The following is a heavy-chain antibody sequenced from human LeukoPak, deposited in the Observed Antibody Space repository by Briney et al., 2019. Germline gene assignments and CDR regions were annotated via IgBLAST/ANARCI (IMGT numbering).Heavy chain of an antibody. CDR3: AKGSVAIPQFFKS. J-gene: IGHJ4*02. Sequence: GGSLRLSCEASGFSFRNYAMNWVRQAPGKGLEWVASISGTGGSTFYADFAKGRFIISRDNSKDTLSLQLDSLTGTDTAVYFCAKGSVAIPQFFKSWGRGILVTVSS. D-gene: IGHD2-21*01. V-gene: IGHV3-23*01. CDR2: ISGTGGST. CDR1: GFSFRNYA.